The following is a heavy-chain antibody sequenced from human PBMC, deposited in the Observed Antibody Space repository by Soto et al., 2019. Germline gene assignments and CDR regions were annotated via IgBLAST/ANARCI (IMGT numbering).Heavy chain of an antibody. CDR1: GGSISSSSYY. D-gene: IGHD4-4*01. J-gene: IGHJ6*02. V-gene: IGHV4-39*01. CDR3: ARLRVTGFYGMDV. Sequence: PSETLSLTCTVSGGSISSSSYYWGWIRQPPGKGLEWIGSIYYSGSTYYNPSLKSRVTISVDTSKNQFSLKLSSVTAADTAVYYCARLRVTGFYGMDVWGQGTTVTVSS. CDR2: IYYSGST.